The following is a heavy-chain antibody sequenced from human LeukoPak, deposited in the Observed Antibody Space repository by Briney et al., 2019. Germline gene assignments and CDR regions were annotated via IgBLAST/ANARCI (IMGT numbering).Heavy chain of an antibody. D-gene: IGHD1-1*01. Sequence: PGGSLRLSCTASGLLFGDYAMTWVRQAPGKGLEWVGFIRSKPYGGTAEYAESVKGRFTISRDDSKTIAYLDMNGLKTEDSAVYHCTVQVKPSDKWFDPWGQGTPVTVSS. CDR1: GLLFGDYA. J-gene: IGHJ5*02. CDR3: TVQVKPSDKWFDP. CDR2: IRSKPYGGTA. V-gene: IGHV3-49*04.